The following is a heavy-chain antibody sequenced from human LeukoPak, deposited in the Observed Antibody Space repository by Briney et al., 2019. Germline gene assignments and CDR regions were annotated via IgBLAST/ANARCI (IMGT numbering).Heavy chain of an antibody. D-gene: IGHD1-26*01. J-gene: IGHJ4*02. CDR1: GFTFTKYA. V-gene: IGHV3-23*01. CDR2: ISSSGDKT. Sequence: PGGALRLSCGASGFTFTKYAMSWVRQGPGKGLEWVSAISSSGDKTHYVDSVKGRFTISRDNSRNTVYLQMNSLRVEDAALYYCAKGLEPATDVKQIFDFWGQGALVTVSS. CDR3: AKGLEPATDVKQIFDF.